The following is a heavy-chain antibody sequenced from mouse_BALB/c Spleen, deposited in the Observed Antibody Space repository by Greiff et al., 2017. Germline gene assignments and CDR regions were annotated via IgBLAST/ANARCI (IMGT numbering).Heavy chain of an antibody. J-gene: IGHJ4*01. CDR1: GYSITSGYY. CDR3: ARDHRYYYAMDY. Sequence: VQLQQSGPGLVKPSQSLSLTCSVTGYSITSGYYWNWIRQFPGNKLEWMGYISYDGSNNYNPSLKNRISITRDTSKNQFFLKLNSVTTEDTATYYCARDHRYYYAMDYWGQGTSVTVSS. CDR2: ISYDGSN. V-gene: IGHV3-6*02.